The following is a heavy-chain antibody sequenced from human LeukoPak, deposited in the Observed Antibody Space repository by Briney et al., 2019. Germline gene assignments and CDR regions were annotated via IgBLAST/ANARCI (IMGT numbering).Heavy chain of an antibody. Sequence: GASVKVSFKASGYTFTGYYIHWVRQAPGQGLEWMGCINPNSGGTNYAQKFQGRVTMTRDTSISTAYMELSRLRSDDTAVYYCARGNSAEYFQHWGQGTLVTASS. J-gene: IGHJ1*01. CDR2: INPNSGGT. CDR1: GYTFTGYY. V-gene: IGHV1-2*02. CDR3: ARGNSAEYFQH.